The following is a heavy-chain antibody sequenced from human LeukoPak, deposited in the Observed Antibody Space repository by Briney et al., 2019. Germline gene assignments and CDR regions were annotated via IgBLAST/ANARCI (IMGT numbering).Heavy chain of an antibody. CDR2: MNPNSGNT. V-gene: IGHV1-8*01. CDR1: GYTFTSYD. D-gene: IGHD3-22*01. CDR3: ARGRKWLRYYYYYMDV. J-gene: IGHJ6*03. Sequence: ASVKVSCKASGYTFTSYDINWVRQATGQGLEWMGWMNPNSGNTGYAQKFQGRVTMTRNTSISTAYMELSSLRSEDTAVYYCARGRKWLRYYYYYMDVWGKGTTVTIS.